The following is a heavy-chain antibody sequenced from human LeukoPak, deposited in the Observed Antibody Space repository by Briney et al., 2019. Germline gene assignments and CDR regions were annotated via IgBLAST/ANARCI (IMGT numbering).Heavy chain of an antibody. CDR1: GFTVSGNY. Sequence: GGSLRLSCAASGFTVSGNYMSWVRQAPGKGLEWVSVIYSGGSTYYADSVKGRFTISRDNSKNTLYLQMNSLRAEDTAVYYCARSRYSGYVAPDYWGQGTLVTVSS. V-gene: IGHV3-53*01. CDR3: ARSRYSGYVAPDY. D-gene: IGHD5-12*01. CDR2: IYSGGST. J-gene: IGHJ4*02.